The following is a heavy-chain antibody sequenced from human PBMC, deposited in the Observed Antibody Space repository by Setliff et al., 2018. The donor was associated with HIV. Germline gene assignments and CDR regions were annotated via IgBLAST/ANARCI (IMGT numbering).Heavy chain of an antibody. CDR2: ISWESGSL. D-gene: IGHD2-21*01. CDR1: GFIFGVYA. Sequence: GGSLRLSCAASGFIFGVYAIHWVRQAPGKGLEWVSGISWESGSLGYADSVKGRFTISRDNAKNSLYLQMNSLRAEDMALYYCAKLLGNGGNSDPFDIWGQGTSVTVSS. J-gene: IGHJ3*02. V-gene: IGHV3-9*03. CDR3: AKLLGNGGNSDPFDI.